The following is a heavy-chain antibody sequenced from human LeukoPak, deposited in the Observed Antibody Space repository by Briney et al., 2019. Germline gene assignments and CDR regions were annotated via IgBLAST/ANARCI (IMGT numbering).Heavy chain of an antibody. CDR3: ARVGQNFVSGNDY. D-gene: IGHD1-26*01. J-gene: IGHJ4*02. CDR2: IYYSGTT. CDR1: GGSIRDYY. Sequence: SETLSLTCTVSGGSIRDYYWTWIRQPPGKGLEWIGYIYYSGTTNYNPSLNSRVTISVDTSKNQFSLELTSVTAADTAVYYCARVGQNFVSGNDYWGQGTLVTVSS. V-gene: IGHV4-59*08.